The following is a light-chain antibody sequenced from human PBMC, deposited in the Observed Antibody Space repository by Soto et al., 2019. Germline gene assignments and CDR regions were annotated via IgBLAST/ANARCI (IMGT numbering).Light chain of an antibody. V-gene: IGKV3-20*01. CDR1: ESVSSSY. CDR3: QHYDSLPIT. Sequence: ESVLTQSRGTLSLSPGERATLSCRASESVSSSYLAWYQQKAGKPPRLVIYGASSRATGIPDRFSGSGSGTDFTLTISRLEPEDFAVFYCQHYDSLPITFGQGTRLEIK. CDR2: GAS. J-gene: IGKJ5*01.